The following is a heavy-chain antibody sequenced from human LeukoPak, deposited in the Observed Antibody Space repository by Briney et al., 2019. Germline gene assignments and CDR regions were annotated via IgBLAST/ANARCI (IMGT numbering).Heavy chain of an antibody. V-gene: IGHV4-39*01. CDR2: IYYSGST. J-gene: IGHJ4*02. CDR3: ARYNWNGDGGYDY. Sequence: SETLSLTCTVSGGSISSSSYYWGWIRQPPGKGLEWIGSIYYSGSTYYNPSLKSRVTISVDTSKNQFSLKLSSVTAADTAVYYCARYNWNGDGGYDYWGQGTLVTVSS. D-gene: IGHD1-20*01. CDR1: GGSISSSSYY.